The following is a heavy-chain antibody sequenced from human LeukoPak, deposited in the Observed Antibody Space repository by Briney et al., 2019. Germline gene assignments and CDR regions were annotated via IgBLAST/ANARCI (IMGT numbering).Heavy chain of an antibody. J-gene: IGHJ6*03. CDR2: IYYSGST. D-gene: IGHD3-10*01. CDR3: ARSGVFGSGSYYYMDV. CDR1: GGSFSGYY. Sequence: KPSETLSLTCAVYGGSFSGYYWGWIRQPPGKGLEWIGSIYYSGSTYYNPSLESRVTISVDTSKNQFSLKMSAVTAADTAVFYCARSGVFGSGSYYYMDVWGKGTTVTISS. V-gene: IGHV4-39*01.